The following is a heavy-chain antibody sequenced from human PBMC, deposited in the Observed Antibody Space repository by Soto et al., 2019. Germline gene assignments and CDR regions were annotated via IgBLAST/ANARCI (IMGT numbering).Heavy chain of an antibody. Sequence: QDHVVQSGAEVKKLGASVKVSCKASGYTLFRNGISWVRQAPGQGLEWMGWISGYDGSTNYAQKFQARVTMTTDTASGTAWRELRRVRADDTAVYYCVSGRGCSDGVYNQCYYGMDVWGQGTTVAVSS. V-gene: IGHV1-18*01. D-gene: IGHD2-8*02. J-gene: IGHJ6*02. CDR3: VSGRGCSDGVYNQCYYGMDV. CDR1: GYTLFRNG. CDR2: ISGYDGST.